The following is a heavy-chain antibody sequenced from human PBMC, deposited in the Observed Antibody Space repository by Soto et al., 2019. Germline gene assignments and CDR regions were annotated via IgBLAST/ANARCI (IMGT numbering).Heavy chain of an antibody. V-gene: IGHV3-74*01. Sequence: GGSLRLSCAASGFTFSSSWMHWARQAPGKGLMWVSHINSDGSTTTFADSVKGRFTISRDNAKNTVYLQMNSLRAEDTAVYYCTRDWSYASESWGQGTLVTVSS. CDR2: INSDGSTT. J-gene: IGHJ5*02. CDR1: GFTFSSSW. D-gene: IGHD3-16*01. CDR3: TRDWSYASES.